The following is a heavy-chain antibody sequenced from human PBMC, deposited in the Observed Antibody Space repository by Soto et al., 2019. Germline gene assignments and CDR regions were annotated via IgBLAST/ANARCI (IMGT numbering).Heavy chain of an antibody. CDR2: ISTNKGNT. CDR1: GYTFTSYG. Sequence: QVQLVQSGAEVKKPGASVKVSCKASGYTFTSYGISWVRQAPGQGPEWMGWISTNKGNTNYAQKIRGRVTMTTDTSTSTAYMELRSLRSDDTAVYYCARHTSSWPFDYWGQGTLVTVSS. D-gene: IGHD6-13*01. J-gene: IGHJ4*02. V-gene: IGHV1-18*01. CDR3: ARHTSSWPFDY.